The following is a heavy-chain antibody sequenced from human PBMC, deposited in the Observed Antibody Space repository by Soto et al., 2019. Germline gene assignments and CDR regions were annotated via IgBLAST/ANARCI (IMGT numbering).Heavy chain of an antibody. CDR2: INAGNGNT. V-gene: IGHV1-3*01. D-gene: IGHD6-19*01. CDR1: GYTFTSYA. J-gene: IGHJ4*02. CDR3: ARVPYGSGWYRGGFFDY. Sequence: QVPLVQSGAEVKKPGASLKVSCQASGYTFTSYAMHWVRQAPGQRLEWMGWINAGNGNTKYSQKFKGRVTITRDTSASTAYMELSSLRSDDTAVYYCARVPYGSGWYRGGFFDYWGQGTLVTVSS.